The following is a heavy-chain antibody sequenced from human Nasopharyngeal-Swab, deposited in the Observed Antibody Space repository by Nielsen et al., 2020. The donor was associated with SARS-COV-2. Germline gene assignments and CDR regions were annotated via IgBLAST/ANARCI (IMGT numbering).Heavy chain of an antibody. D-gene: IGHD1-26*01. J-gene: IGHJ4*02. CDR3: AKGVSYSGTSEGDY. CDR1: GFTFSSYG. Sequence: GESLKISCAASGFTFSSYGMHWVRQAPGKGLEWVSTISAGGGGTYYADSVKGRFTISRDNSKNTLYLQMNSLRVEDTAIYYCAKGVSYSGTSEGDYWGQGTLVTVSS. CDR2: ISAGGGGT. V-gene: IGHV3-23*01.